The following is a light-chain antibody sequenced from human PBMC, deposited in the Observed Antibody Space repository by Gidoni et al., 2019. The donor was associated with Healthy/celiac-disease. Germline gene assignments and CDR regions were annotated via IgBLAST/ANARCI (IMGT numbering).Light chain of an antibody. Sequence: DIQLTQSPSFLSASVGDRVTITCRASQGISSYLAWYQQKPGKAPKHLIYAASTLQSGVSSRFSGSGSGTEFTLTISSLQPEDFATYYCQQLNSYPPAFGGGTKVESK. CDR1: QGISSY. CDR3: QQLNSYPPA. V-gene: IGKV1-9*01. J-gene: IGKJ4*01. CDR2: AAS.